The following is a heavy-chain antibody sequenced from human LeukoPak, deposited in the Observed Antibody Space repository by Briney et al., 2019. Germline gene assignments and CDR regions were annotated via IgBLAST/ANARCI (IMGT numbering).Heavy chain of an antibody. CDR3: ARLGYPAHGRGYSGYEENIDFDY. Sequence: APVKLSSKASRDTFTGYGISWGRQAPGHGLEWVGGISAYKGNTNYAQKLQGRVTMTTDTSTSTAYMELRSLRSDDTAVYYCARLGYPAHGRGYSGYEENIDFDYWGQGTLVTVSS. J-gene: IGHJ4*02. D-gene: IGHD5-12*01. CDR1: RDTFTGYG. V-gene: IGHV1-18*01. CDR2: ISAYKGNT.